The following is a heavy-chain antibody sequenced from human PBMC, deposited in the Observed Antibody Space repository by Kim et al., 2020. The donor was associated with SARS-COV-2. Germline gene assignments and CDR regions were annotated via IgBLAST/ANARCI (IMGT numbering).Heavy chain of an antibody. J-gene: IGHJ5*02. CDR2: IIPIFGTA. Sequence: SVKVSCKASGGTFSSYAISWVRQAPGQGLEWMGGIIPIFGTANYAQKFQGRVTITADESTSTAYMELSSLRSEDTAVYYCARFRPTYYYGSGSPEGHWFDPWGQGTMVTVSS. CDR1: GGTFSSYA. D-gene: IGHD3-10*01. CDR3: ARFRPTYYYGSGSPEGHWFDP. V-gene: IGHV1-69*13.